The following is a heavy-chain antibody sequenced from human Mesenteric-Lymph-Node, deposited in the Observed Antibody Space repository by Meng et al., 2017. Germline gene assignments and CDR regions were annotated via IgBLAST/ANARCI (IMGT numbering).Heavy chain of an antibody. V-gene: IGHV4-30-2*01. J-gene: IGHJ5*02. CDR2: IYHGVNI. D-gene: IGHD3-10*01. CDR1: GDSITSGDYS. CDR3: VRDTRRGGGWFDP. Sequence: QVQLQDAGLGLVRPSQAPSLTWSGSGDSITSGDYSWTWIRQPPGKGLEWIGYIYHGVNIYYTPSLRSRVTISVDKSRNQFSLKLTSVSAADTAVYYCVRDTRRGGGWFDPWGQGTLVTVSS.